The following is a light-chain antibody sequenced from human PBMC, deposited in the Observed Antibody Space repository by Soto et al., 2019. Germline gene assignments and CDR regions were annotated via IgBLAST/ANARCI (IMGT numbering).Light chain of an antibody. CDR1: QSVGSY. Sequence: IVLTQSPATLSLSPGERATLSCRASQSVGSYLAWYQQKPGQAPRLLIYGASTRATGIPARFSGSGSGTEFTLTISSLQSEDFAVYYCQQYNNWPPRATFGGGTKVDIK. CDR2: GAS. V-gene: IGKV3-15*01. J-gene: IGKJ4*01. CDR3: QQYNNWPPRAT.